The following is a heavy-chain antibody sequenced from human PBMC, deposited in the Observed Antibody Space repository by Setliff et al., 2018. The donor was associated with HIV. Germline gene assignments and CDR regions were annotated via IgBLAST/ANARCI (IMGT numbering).Heavy chain of an antibody. V-gene: IGHV4-59*08. CDR2: TFHSGST. Sequence: SETLSLTCTVSGGSISGHYWSWIRQSPGKGLEYLAFTFHSGSTEYNPSLNSRVTMSVDTSKNQFYLKLSSVTAADTAVYYCARLKGHYFDTSGYYNNWFDPWGQGTLVTVAS. D-gene: IGHD3-22*01. J-gene: IGHJ5*02. CDR3: ARLKGHYFDTSGYYNNWFDP. CDR1: GGSISGHY.